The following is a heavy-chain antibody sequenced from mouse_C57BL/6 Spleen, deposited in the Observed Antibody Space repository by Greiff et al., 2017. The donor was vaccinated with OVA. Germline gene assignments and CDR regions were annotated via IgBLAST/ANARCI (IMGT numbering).Heavy chain of an antibody. V-gene: IGHV1-15*01. J-gene: IGHJ3*01. CDR1: GYTFTDYE. Sequence: VKLVESGAELVRPGASVTLSCKASGYTFTDYEMHWVKQTPVHGLEWIGAIDPETGGTAYNQKFKGKAILTADKSSSTAYMELRSLTSEDSAVYYCTRKGGHYPFAYWGQGTLVTVSA. CDR3: TRKGGHYPFAY. D-gene: IGHD6-1*01. CDR2: IDPETGGT.